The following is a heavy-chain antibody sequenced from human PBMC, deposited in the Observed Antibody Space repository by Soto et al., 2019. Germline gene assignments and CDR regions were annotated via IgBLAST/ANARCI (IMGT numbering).Heavy chain of an antibody. V-gene: IGHV3-30*03. CDR1: GFMFNDYA. D-gene: IGHD3-22*01. CDR2: ISSDGDHQ. J-gene: IGHJ4*02. CDR3: SRGTYYPQSSGLHADY. Sequence: GGSLRLSCATSGFMFNDYAMYWVRQAPGQGLEWVAMISSDGDHQFYVDNVRGRFTVSRDNSKNTLNLQMNSLRPEDTAVYYCSRGTYYPQSSGLHADYWGPGTVVTVSS.